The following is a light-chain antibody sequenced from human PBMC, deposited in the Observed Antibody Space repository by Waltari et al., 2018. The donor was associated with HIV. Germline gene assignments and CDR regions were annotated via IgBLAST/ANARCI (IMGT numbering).Light chain of an antibody. CDR2: DVF. CDR1: SSDVGGYHF. V-gene: IGLV2-23*02. J-gene: IGLJ3*02. CDR3: CSYAGSRTWV. Sequence: QSALTQPASVSGSPGQSINVSCPGPSSDVGGYHFVSWYQQHPGKAPKLIIFDVFKRPAGVSERFSGSRSGNTASLTVSGLQAEDEADYYCCSYAGSRTWVFGGGTALTVL.